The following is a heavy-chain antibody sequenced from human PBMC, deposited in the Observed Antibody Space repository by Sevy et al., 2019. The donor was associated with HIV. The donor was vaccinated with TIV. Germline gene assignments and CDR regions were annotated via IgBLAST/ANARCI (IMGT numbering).Heavy chain of an antibody. CDR3: GKDFSYGGNSWNFDF. D-gene: IGHD4-17*01. Sequence: GGSLRLSCAASGFIFSKFALSWVRRAPGRGLEWVSAVSGNDGSTYYAASVKGRFTISRDISANMLYLQMNSLSAEDTAVYYCGKDFSYGGNSWNFDFWGQGTLVTVSS. CDR1: GFIFSKFA. CDR2: VSGNDGST. J-gene: IGHJ4*02. V-gene: IGHV3-23*01.